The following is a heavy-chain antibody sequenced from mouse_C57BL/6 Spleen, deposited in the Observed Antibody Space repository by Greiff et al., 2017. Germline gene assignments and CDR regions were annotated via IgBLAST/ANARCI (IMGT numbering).Heavy chain of an antibody. CDR2: IYPGNSDT. J-gene: IGHJ2*01. CDR3: TRYYGSSPLYFDY. CDR1: GYTFTSYW. V-gene: IGHV1-5*01. D-gene: IGHD1-1*01. Sequence: DVQLQESGTVLARPGASVKMSCKTSGYTFTSYWMHWVKQRPGQGLEWIGAIYPGNSDTSYNQKFKGKAKLTAVTSASTAYMELSSLTNEDSAVYYCTRYYGSSPLYFDYWGQGTTLTVSS.